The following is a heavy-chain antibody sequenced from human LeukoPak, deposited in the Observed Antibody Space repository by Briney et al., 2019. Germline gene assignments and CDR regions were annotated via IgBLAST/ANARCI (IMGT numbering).Heavy chain of an antibody. J-gene: IGHJ4*02. CDR2: ISYSGSP. CDR1: GASISSGGYY. Sequence: SETLSLTCTVSGASISSGGYYWSWIRQHPGKGLEWIGYISYSGSPYYNPSLRSRVTVSVHTSKNQLSLRLSSVTAADTAVYYCARWGSYSSSSTFGYWGQGTLVTVSS. D-gene: IGHD6-6*01. V-gene: IGHV4-31*03. CDR3: ARWGSYSSSSTFGY.